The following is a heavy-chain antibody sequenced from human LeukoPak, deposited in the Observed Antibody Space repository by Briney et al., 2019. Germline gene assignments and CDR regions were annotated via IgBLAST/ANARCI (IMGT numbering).Heavy chain of an antibody. J-gene: IGHJ5*02. CDR2: IYYSGST. D-gene: IGHD2-2*01. V-gene: IGHV4-39*07. CDR3: ARDLGYCSSTSCPGSWFDP. Sequence: SETLSLTCTVSGGSISSSSYYWGWIRQPPGKGLEWIGSIYYSGSTYYNPSLKSRVTISVDTSKNQFSLKLSSVAAADTAVYYCARDLGYCSSTSCPGSWFDPWGQGTLVTVSS. CDR1: GGSISSSSYY.